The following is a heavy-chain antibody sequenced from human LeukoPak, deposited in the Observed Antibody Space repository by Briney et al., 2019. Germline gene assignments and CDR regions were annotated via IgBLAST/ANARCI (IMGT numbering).Heavy chain of an antibody. CDR2: IYTSGST. CDR3: AISHSEYYYDSSGYWPY. CDR1: GDSISYFY. D-gene: IGHD3-22*01. Sequence: KTSETLSLTCSVSGDSISYFYWSWIRQPAGKGLEWIGRIYTSGSTNYNPSLKSRVTISVDTSKNQFSLKLSSVTAADTAVYYCAISHSEYYYDSSGYWPYWGQGTLVTVSS. J-gene: IGHJ4*02. V-gene: IGHV4-4*07.